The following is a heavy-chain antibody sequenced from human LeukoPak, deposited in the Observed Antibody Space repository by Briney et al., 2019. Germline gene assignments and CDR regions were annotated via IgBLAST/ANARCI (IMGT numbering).Heavy chain of an antibody. D-gene: IGHD4-17*01. CDR2: INLDNGDT. CDR3: ARRLKGSYGNPFDY. J-gene: IGHJ4*02. V-gene: IGHV1-3*01. Sequence: ASVTVPCKASGYSSTTYATHWVRQAPGQRLEWMGWINLDNGDTKYSQHFHGRLTVTRDTSATTTYMELSSLLSEATAVYYCARRLKGSYGNPFDYWAREPWSPSPQ. CDR1: GYSSTTYA.